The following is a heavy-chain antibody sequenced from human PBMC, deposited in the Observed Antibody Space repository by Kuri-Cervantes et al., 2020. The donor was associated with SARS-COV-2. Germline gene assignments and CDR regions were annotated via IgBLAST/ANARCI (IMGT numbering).Heavy chain of an antibody. CDR1: GFTFSSYA. V-gene: IGHV3-21*01. CDR3: ARQVFDAFDI. CDR2: ISSSSSYI. Sequence: GESLKISCAASGFTFSSYALHWVRQAPGKGLEWVSSISSSSSYIYYADSVKGRFTISRDNAKNSLYLQMNSLRAEDTAVYYCARQVFDAFDIWGQGTMVTVSS. J-gene: IGHJ3*02.